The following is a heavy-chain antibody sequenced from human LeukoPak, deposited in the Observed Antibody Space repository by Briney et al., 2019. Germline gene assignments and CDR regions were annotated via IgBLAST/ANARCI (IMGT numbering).Heavy chain of an antibody. J-gene: IGHJ1*01. CDR1: GGSISSSSYY. Sequence: PSETLSLTCTVSGGSISSSSYYWGWIRQPPGKGLEWIGSIYYSGNSYYNPSLKSRVTISVDTSKNQFSLRLSSVTAADTAVYYCARGPNLEYLHHWGQGTLVTVSS. CDR2: IYYSGNS. D-gene: IGHD1-14*01. V-gene: IGHV4-39*01. CDR3: ARGPNLEYLHH.